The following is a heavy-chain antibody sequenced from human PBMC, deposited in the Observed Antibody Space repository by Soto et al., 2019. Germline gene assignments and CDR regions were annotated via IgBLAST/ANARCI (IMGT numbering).Heavy chain of an antibody. J-gene: IGHJ4*02. CDR1: GFTFSSYS. CDR2: ISSSSSYI. CDR3: AADSGYPYYFDY. D-gene: IGHD3-22*01. V-gene: IGHV3-21*01. Sequence: EVQLVESGGGLVKPGGSLRLSCAASGFTFSSYSMNWVRQAPGKGLEWVSSISSSSSYIYYADSVKGRFTISRDNAKNSPYLQMNSLRAEDTAVYYCAADSGYPYYFDYWGQGTLVTVSS.